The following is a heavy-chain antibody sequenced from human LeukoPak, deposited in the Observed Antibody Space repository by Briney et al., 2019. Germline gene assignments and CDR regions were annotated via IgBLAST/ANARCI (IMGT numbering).Heavy chain of an antibody. V-gene: IGHV3-7*03. CDR3: AKGSSVGGATST. CDR2: IKQDGSEK. CDR1: GFTFSNYW. J-gene: IGHJ5*02. Sequence: GGSLRLSCVGSGFTFSNYWMQWVRQAPGKGLEWVANIKQDGSEKYYVDSVEGRFTISRDNAKNSLFLEMNSLRVDDTAVYYCAKGSSVGGATSTWGQGTLVTVSS. D-gene: IGHD1-26*01.